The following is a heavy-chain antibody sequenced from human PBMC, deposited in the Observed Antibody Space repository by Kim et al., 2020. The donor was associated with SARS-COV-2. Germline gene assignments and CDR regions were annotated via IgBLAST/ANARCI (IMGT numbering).Heavy chain of an antibody. CDR2: FYYTGST. CDR1: GGSISSGGYY. J-gene: IGHJ4*02. V-gene: IGHV4-30-4*08. CDR3: ARCFRGTSIRFVGLRQFDC. D-gene: IGHD3-3*01. Sequence: SETLSLTCTVSGGSISSGGYYWSWIRQPPGKGLEWIGNFYYTGSTYYNPSLKSRVTISVDTSKNQFSLKLSSVTAADTAVYDCARCFRGTSIRFVGLRQFDCWGQGTLVTVSS.